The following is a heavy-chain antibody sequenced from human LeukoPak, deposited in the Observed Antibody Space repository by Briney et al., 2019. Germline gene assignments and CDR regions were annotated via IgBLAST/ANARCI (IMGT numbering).Heavy chain of an antibody. CDR3: ARIRGYYDSSGYRYSTGYPFGP. J-gene: IGHJ5*02. V-gene: IGHV3-21*01. D-gene: IGHD3-22*01. CDR1: GFTFTSYT. CDR2: ISSSSTYI. Sequence: GGSLRLSCSASGFTFTSYTMTWVRQAPGKGLEWVSSISSSSTYIYYADSVKGRFTISRDNAKISLYLQMNSLRVEDTAVYYCARIRGYYDSSGYRYSTGYPFGPWGQGTLVTVSS.